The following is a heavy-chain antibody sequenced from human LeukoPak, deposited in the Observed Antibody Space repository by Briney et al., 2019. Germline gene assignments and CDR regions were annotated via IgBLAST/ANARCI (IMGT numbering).Heavy chain of an antibody. V-gene: IGHV1-18*01. CDR1: GYTFSTNG. Sequence: GASVKVSCKASGYTFSTNGISWVRQAPGQGLEWMGWISAYNGNTNYALKLQGRVTMTTDTSTSTAYMELRSLTSDDTAVYYCAREGTYGGSYFEVDFDYWGQGTLVTVSS. CDR2: ISAYNGNT. J-gene: IGHJ4*02. CDR3: AREGTYGGSYFEVDFDY. D-gene: IGHD1-26*01.